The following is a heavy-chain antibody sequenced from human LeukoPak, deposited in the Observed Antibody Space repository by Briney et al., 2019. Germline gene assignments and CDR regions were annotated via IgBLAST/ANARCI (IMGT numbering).Heavy chain of an antibody. CDR3: ARETSQKGAHYMDV. J-gene: IGHJ6*03. Sequence: SETLSLTCTVSGDSITSYFWSWIRQPPGKGLEWIGYVFYIGSTNYNPSLKSRVTLSVDTSKNQFSLNLRSVTAADTAVYYCARETSQKGAHYMDVWGKGTTVTISS. D-gene: IGHD3-16*01. CDR1: GDSITSYF. CDR2: VFYIGST. V-gene: IGHV4-59*01.